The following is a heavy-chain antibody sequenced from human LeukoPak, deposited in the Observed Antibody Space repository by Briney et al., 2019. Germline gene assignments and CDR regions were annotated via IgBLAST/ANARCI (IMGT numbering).Heavy chain of an antibody. Sequence: GGSLRLSCAASGFTFSSYAMSWVRQAPGKGLEWVSSISSSSSYIYYADSVKGRFTISRDNAKNSLYLQMNSLRAEDTAVYYCARGGGSGRKRFDPWGQGTLVTVSS. CDR3: ARGGGSGRKRFDP. CDR2: ISSSSSYI. CDR1: GFTFSSYA. J-gene: IGHJ5*02. V-gene: IGHV3-21*01. D-gene: IGHD3-10*01.